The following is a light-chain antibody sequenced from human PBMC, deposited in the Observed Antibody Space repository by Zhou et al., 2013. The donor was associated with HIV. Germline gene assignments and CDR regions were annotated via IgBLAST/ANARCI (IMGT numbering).Light chain of an antibody. CDR3: QQYNSYPIT. Sequence: DIQMTQSPSTLSASVGDRVTITCRASQSLNNWLAWYQQKPGKAPKLLIYRASNLQGGVPSRFSASGSGTEFTLTISSLQPDDFATYYCQQYNSYPITFGQGTRLEIK. V-gene: IGKV1-5*03. J-gene: IGKJ5*01. CDR2: RAS. CDR1: QSLNNW.